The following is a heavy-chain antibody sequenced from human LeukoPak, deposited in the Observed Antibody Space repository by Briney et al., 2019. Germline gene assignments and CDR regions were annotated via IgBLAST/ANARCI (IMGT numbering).Heavy chain of an antibody. CDR2: INHSGST. J-gene: IGHJ4*02. D-gene: IGHD1-26*01. Sequence: SETLSLTCAVSGGSLSGHYWTWIRQPPGKGLEWIGEINHSGSTNYNPSLKSRVTISVDTSRKQFFLRLSSVTAADTAVYYCAREGGSYYPHYYFDYWGQGTLVTVSS. CDR3: AREGGSYYPHYYFDY. CDR1: GGSLSGHY. V-gene: IGHV4-34*01.